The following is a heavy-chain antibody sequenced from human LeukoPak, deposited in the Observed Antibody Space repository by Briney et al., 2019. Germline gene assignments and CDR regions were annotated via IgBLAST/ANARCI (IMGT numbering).Heavy chain of an antibody. CDR1: GFTFSSYR. D-gene: IGHD3-10*01. Sequence: GGSLRLSCAASGFTFSSYRMNWVRQAPGKGLEWISYISSFSSTIYYADSVKGRFTISRDNSKNTLYLQMNSLRAEDTAVYYCANYFVGGFDPWGQGTLVTVSS. CDR2: ISSFSSTI. J-gene: IGHJ5*02. CDR3: ANYFVGGFDP. V-gene: IGHV3-48*01.